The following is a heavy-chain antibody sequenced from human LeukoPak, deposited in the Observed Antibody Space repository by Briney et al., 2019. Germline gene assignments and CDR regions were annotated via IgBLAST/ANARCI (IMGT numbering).Heavy chain of an antibody. V-gene: IGHV3-23*01. D-gene: IGHD3-16*01. J-gene: IGHJ3*02. CDR2: ISGSGGST. CDR1: GFTFSSYA. CDR3: AKDQRGAASSDDAFDI. Sequence: QPGGSLRLSCAASGFTFSSYAMSWVRQAPGKGLEWVSAISGSGGSTYYADSVKGRFTISRDNSKNTLYLQMNSLRAEDTAVYYCAKDQRGAASSDDAFDIWGLGTMVTVSS.